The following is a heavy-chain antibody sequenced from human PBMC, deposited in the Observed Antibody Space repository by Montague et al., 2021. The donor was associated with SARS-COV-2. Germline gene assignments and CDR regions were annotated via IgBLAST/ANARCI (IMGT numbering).Heavy chain of an antibody. V-gene: IGHV4-31*03. J-gene: IGHJ5*02. Sequence: TLSLTCTVSGGSIRSSDNYWSWIRQHPGKGLEWIGYIYSSGTTYYNPSLRSRVTISGDKSKKQVSLKLRSLTAADTAVNYCARGADYDFWRSFLGYKWFGPWGQGTPVIVSS. CDR3: ARGADYDFWRSFLGYKWFGP. D-gene: IGHD3-3*01. CDR2: IYSSGTT. CDR1: GGSIRSSDNY.